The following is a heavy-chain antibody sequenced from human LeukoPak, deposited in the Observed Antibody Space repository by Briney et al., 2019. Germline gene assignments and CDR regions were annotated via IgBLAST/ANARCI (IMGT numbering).Heavy chain of an antibody. CDR1: GLNFSAYG. D-gene: IGHD3-9*01. CDR3: ARVISYYDILTGRSYYFDY. V-gene: IGHV3-33*01. J-gene: IGHJ4*02. Sequence: GRSLRLSCVASGLNFSAYGMHWVRQAPGKGLEWVAVIWYDGSNKYYADSVKGRFTISRDNSKNTLYLQMNSLRAEDTAVYYCARVISYYDILTGRSYYFDYWGQGTLVTVSS. CDR2: IWYDGSNK.